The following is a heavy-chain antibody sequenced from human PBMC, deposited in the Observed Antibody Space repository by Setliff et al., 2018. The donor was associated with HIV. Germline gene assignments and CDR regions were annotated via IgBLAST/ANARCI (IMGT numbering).Heavy chain of an antibody. Sequence: SETLSLTCTVFGGSVRSDDYYWSWIRQPPGKGLEWIGYIYYTGSTHYNPSLKGRLSMSTSENQFSLKLRSVTAADTAVFYCARMSVSAAVYFDSWGQGTLVTVSS. CDR1: GGSVRSDDYY. J-gene: IGHJ4*02. D-gene: IGHD6-25*01. CDR3: ARMSVSAAVYFDS. CDR2: IYYTGST. V-gene: IGHV4-30-4*08.